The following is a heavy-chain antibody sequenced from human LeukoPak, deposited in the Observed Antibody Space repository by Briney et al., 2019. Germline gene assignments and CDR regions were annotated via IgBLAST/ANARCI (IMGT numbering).Heavy chain of an antibody. CDR2: ISGSGGYT. V-gene: IGHV3-23*01. J-gene: IGHJ4*02. Sequence: GGSLRLSCAASGFTFSSYAMSWVRQAPGKGLEWVSAISGSGGYTYYADSVKGRFTISRDDSKNTLYLQMNSLRAEGTAVYYCAADYYYDSSGYYSFDYWGQGTLVTVSS. CDR1: GFTFSSYA. D-gene: IGHD3-22*01. CDR3: AADYYYDSSGYYSFDY.